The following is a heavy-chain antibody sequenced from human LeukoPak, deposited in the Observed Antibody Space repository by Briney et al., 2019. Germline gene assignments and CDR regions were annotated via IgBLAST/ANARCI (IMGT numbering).Heavy chain of an antibody. CDR2: ISGSGDNT. Sequence: GRSLRLSCAGSGFTFSTYAMSWVRQAPGKGLEWVSVISGSGDNTYYADSVKGRFTISRDNSRNTLYLQMNSLRAEDTAVYYCAKPFDLGDFDYLNYWGQGALVTVSS. V-gene: IGHV3-23*01. CDR1: GFTFSTYA. D-gene: IGHD3-9*01. J-gene: IGHJ4*02. CDR3: AKPFDLGDFDYLNY.